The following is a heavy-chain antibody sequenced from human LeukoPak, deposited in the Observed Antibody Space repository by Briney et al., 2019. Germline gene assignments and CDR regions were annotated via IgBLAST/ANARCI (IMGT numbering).Heavy chain of an antibody. J-gene: IGHJ4*02. CDR1: GFTFSSYS. D-gene: IGHD6-13*01. CDR2: ISSSSYI. V-gene: IGHV3-21*01. Sequence: GGSLRLSCAASGFTFSSYSMNWVRQAPGKGLEWVSSISSSSYIYYADSVKGRFTISRDNAKNSLYLQMNSLGAEDTAVYYCAREAYSSSWYDYWGQGTLVTVSS. CDR3: AREAYSSSWYDY.